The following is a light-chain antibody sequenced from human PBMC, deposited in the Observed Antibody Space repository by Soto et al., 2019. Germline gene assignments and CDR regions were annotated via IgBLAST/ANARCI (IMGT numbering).Light chain of an antibody. V-gene: IGKV1-39*01. Sequence: DIQMTQSPSSLSASVGARLTITCRASQGISTYLNWYQQKPGKAPKLLIYAASTLQSGVPSRFSGSGSETDFTLTISSLQPEDFATYYCQQNYSATWTFGQGTNVEIK. CDR2: AAS. CDR3: QQNYSATWT. J-gene: IGKJ1*01. CDR1: QGISTY.